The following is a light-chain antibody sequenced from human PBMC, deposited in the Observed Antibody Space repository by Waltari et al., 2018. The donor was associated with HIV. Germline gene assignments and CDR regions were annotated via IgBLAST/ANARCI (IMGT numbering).Light chain of an antibody. CDR3: GTWDGSLSGVV. V-gene: IGLV1-51*01. CDR2: QSN. CDR1: TSNIGSNH. J-gene: IGLJ2*01. Sequence: VLTQPPSVSAAPGQTVTISCSGGTSNIGSNHVSWYQHLPGAAPKLLIYQSNQRPSIIPDRFSGSKSGTSATLGITGLQTADEADYYCGTWDGSLSGVVFGGGTKVTVL.